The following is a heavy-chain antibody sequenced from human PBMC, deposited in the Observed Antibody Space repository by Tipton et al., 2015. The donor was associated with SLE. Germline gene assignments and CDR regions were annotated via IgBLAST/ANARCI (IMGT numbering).Heavy chain of an antibody. Sequence: QLVQSGAEVKKPGGTVKISCKVSGYTFTDYYMHWVRQAPGKGLEWIGLVDPEDGETIYAEKFQGRVIITADTSTDTTYMELSSLRSEDTAVYYYATYSFETVTKRDPCDIWGQGTMVTVSA. CDR2: VDPEDGET. CDR3: ATYSFETVTKRDPCDI. CDR1: GYTFTDYY. D-gene: IGHD4-17*01. J-gene: IGHJ3*02. V-gene: IGHV1-69-2*01.